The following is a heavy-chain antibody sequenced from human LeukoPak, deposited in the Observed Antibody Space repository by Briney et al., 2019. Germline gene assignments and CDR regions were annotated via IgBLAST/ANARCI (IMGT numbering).Heavy chain of an antibody. Sequence: PGRSLRLSCAASGFTFSSYAMHWVRQAPGKGLEWVAFIRYDERNKFYADSVKGRFIISRDNSKNTLDLHMNSLRAEDTAVYYCVKDRWDNDQYYFDYWGQGTLVTVSS. CDR3: VKDRWDNDQYYFDY. D-gene: IGHD1/OR15-1a*01. CDR2: IRYDERNK. V-gene: IGHV3-30*02. CDR1: GFTFSSYA. J-gene: IGHJ4*02.